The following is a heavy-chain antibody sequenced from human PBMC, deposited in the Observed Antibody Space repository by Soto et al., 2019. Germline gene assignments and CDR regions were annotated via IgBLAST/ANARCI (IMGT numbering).Heavy chain of an antibody. CDR1: GYSFTSYW. CDR2: IYPGDSDT. V-gene: IGHV5-51*01. D-gene: IGHD3-22*01. Sequence: SLKISCKGSGYSFTSYWIGWVRQMPGKGLEWMGIIYPGDSDTRYSPSFQGQVTISADKSISTAYLQWSSLKASDTAMYYCARADYYDSSGYFSGPSAFDIWGQGTMVTVSS. J-gene: IGHJ3*02. CDR3: ARADYYDSSGYFSGPSAFDI.